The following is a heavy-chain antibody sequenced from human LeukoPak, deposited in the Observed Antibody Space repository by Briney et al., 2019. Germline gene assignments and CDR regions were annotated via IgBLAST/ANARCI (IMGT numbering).Heavy chain of an antibody. Sequence: GGSLRLSCAASGFTFSSYSMNWVRQAPGKGLEWVSYISSSSSTIYYADSVKGRFTISRDNAKNSLYLQMNSLRAEDTAVYYCARFREALGTYRSWYGGFDYWGQGTLVTVSS. CDR2: ISSSSSTI. J-gene: IGHJ4*02. CDR3: ARFREALGTYRSWYGGFDY. CDR1: GFTFSSYS. V-gene: IGHV3-48*04. D-gene: IGHD6-13*01.